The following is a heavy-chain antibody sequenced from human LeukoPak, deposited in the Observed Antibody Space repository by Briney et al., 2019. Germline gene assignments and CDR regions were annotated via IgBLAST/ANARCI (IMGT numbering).Heavy chain of an antibody. CDR1: GFTFSSAW. J-gene: IGHJ4*02. V-gene: IGHV3-15*01. CDR3: TTDGAYGDGLRGDY. Sequence: GGSLRLSCAASGFTFSSAWMSWVRQAPGKGLEWVGRIKSKTDGGTTDYAAPVKGRFSISRDDSKNTLYLRMNSLKTEDTARYYCTTDGAYGDGLRGDYWGQGTLVTVSS. CDR2: IKSKTDGGTT. D-gene: IGHD4-17*01.